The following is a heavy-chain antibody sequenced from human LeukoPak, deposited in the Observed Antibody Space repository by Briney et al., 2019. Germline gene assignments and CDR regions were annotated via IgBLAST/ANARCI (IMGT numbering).Heavy chain of an antibody. V-gene: IGHV5-51*01. CDR3: GMSGDRVPLQDDVFDV. CDR2: IYPGDSGP. J-gene: IGHJ3*01. D-gene: IGHD1-26*01. Sequence: GESLKISCKVSGYSFTHYCIGLVRQMPGKGLEWMGIIYPGDSGPTYSPSFQGQVTISVDKSINTAYLQWSSLQASDTAMYYCGMSGDRVPLQDDVFDVWGQGTMVTVST. CDR1: GYSFTHYC.